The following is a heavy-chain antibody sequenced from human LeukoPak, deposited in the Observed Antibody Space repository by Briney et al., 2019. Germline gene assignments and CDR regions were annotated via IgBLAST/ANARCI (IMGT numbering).Heavy chain of an antibody. Sequence: GGSLRLSCTASGFTFGDYAMSWVRQVPGKGLEWVGFIRSKAYGGTTEYAASVKGRFTISRDDSKSIAYLQMNSLKTEDTAVYYCTRGDNYYDSSGYYALGYYYYYMDVWGKGTTVTVSS. D-gene: IGHD3-22*01. CDR3: TRGDNYYDSSGYYALGYYYYYMDV. CDR1: GFTFGDYA. CDR2: IRSKAYGGTT. V-gene: IGHV3-49*04. J-gene: IGHJ6*03.